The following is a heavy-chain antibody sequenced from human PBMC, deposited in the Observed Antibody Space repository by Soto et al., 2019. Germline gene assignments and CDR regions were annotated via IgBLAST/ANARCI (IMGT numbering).Heavy chain of an antibody. D-gene: IGHD2-15*01. J-gene: IGHJ6*03. Sequence: SETLSLTCTVSGGSISSSSYYWGWIRQPPGKGLEWIGSIYYSGSTYYNPSLKSRVTISVDTSKNQFSLKLSSVTAADTAVYYCARLGYCSGGSCYLPYYYYYYMDVRGKGTTLTVSS. CDR1: GGSISSSSYY. CDR2: IYYSGST. V-gene: IGHV4-39*01. CDR3: ARLGYCSGGSCYLPYYYYYYMDV.